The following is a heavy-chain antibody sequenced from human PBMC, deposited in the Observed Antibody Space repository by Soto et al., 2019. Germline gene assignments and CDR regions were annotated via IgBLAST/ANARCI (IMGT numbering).Heavy chain of an antibody. D-gene: IGHD3-9*01. V-gene: IGHV3-23*01. Sequence: GGSLRLSCAASGFTFDNYAVTWVRQAPGKGLEWVSSLSGSGAYTYYADSVKGRFTISRDNSKNTLWLQMNSLRAEDTAIYYCANYRVCYDIRNGVFEIGGQGALDTVSS. CDR3: ANYRVCYDIRNGVFEI. CDR2: LSGSGAYT. CDR1: GFTFDNYA. J-gene: IGHJ3*02.